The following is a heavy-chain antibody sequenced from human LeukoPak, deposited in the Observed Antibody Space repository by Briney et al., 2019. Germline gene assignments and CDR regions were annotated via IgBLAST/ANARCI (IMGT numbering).Heavy chain of an antibody. V-gene: IGHV3-48*04. CDR3: ARAFTMIVVEGFDY. J-gene: IGHJ4*02. D-gene: IGHD3-22*01. CDR1: GFTFSSYS. CDR2: ISSSGSTI. Sequence: GGSLRLSCAASGFTFSSYSMNGVRQAPGKGLEGVSYISSSGSTIYYADSVKGRFTISRDNAKNSLYLQMNSLRAEDTAVYYCARAFTMIVVEGFDYWGQGTLVTVSS.